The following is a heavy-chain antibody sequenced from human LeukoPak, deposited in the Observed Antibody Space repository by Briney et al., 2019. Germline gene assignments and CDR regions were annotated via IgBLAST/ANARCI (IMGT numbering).Heavy chain of an antibody. D-gene: IGHD7-27*01. V-gene: IGHV3-13*01. CDR1: GFTFSSYD. CDR2: IGTAGDT. CDR3: ARSWGDVSSGYYYGMDV. J-gene: IGHJ6*02. Sequence: GGSLRLSCAASGFTFSSYDTHWVRQATGKGPEWVSAIGTAGDTYYPGSVKGRFTISRENAKNSLYLQMNSLRAGDTAVYYCARSWGDVSSGYYYGMDVWGQGTTVTVSS.